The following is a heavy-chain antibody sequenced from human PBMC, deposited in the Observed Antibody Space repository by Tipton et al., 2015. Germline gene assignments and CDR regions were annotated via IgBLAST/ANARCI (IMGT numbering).Heavy chain of an antibody. D-gene: IGHD5-18*01. V-gene: IGHV4-38-2*01. CDR3: AKLDTTMVTFSNPGNY. CDR1: AYSISSDYY. Sequence: TLSLTCAVSAYSISSDYYWGWIRQPPGKGLEWIGSISHSGNTYYNPSLKSRVTMSRDTSKNQFSLKLTSVTAADTAVYYCAKLDTTMVTFSNPGNYWGQGALVTVSS. J-gene: IGHJ4*02. CDR2: ISHSGNT.